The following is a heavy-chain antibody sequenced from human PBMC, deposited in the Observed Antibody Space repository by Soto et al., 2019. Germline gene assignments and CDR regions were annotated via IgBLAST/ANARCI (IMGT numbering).Heavy chain of an antibody. CDR2: INPSGGST. J-gene: IGHJ4*02. D-gene: IGHD3-22*01. CDR1: GYSFSNFY. Sequence: QVQVAQSGAAVKRPGASVKVSCKASGYSFSNFYIHWVRQGPGQGLEWMGIINPSGGSTAYEQKFLGRVTMTRDTSTSTVDMELSSLGSEDTAVYYCARADYYGSSGYHLDYWGQGTLVTVSS. V-gene: IGHV1-46*01. CDR3: ARADYYGSSGYHLDY.